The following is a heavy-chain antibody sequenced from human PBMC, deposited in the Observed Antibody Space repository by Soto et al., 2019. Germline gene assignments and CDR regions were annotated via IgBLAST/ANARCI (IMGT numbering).Heavy chain of an antibody. J-gene: IGHJ6*02. Sequence: QVQLVESGGGVVQPGGSLRLSCEASGFTFSKFGIHWVRQAPGKGLEWVAVVSYDGSFKYYADSVKGQFTISRDNSKNTLYLQMNSLRPEDTALYYCAKDSDQLLFDYYYYGMDVWGQGTTVTVSS. V-gene: IGHV3-30*18. CDR3: AKDSDQLLFDYYYYGMDV. CDR2: VSYDGSFK. CDR1: GFTFSKFG. D-gene: IGHD2-2*01.